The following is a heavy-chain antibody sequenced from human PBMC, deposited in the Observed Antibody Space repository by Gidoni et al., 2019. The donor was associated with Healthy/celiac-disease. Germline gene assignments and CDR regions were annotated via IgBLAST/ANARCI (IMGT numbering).Heavy chain of an antibody. CDR3: ARAKSSSAIYGMDV. D-gene: IGHD6-6*01. J-gene: IGHJ6*02. CDR1: GFTFSSYA. CDR2: ISYDGSNK. V-gene: IGHV3-30*04. Sequence: QVQLVESGGGVVQPGRSLRLSCAASGFTFSSYAMHWVRQAPGKGLEWVAVISYDGSNKYYADSVKGRFTISRDNSKNTLYLQMNSLRAEDTAVYYCARAKSSSAIYGMDVWGQGTTVTVSS.